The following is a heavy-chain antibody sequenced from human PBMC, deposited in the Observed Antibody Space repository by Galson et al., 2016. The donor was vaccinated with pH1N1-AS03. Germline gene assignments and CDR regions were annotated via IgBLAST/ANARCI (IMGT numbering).Heavy chain of an antibody. V-gene: IGHV3-23*01. Sequence: SLRLSCAASGFTFSSYAMSWVRQAPGKGLEWISSINNNGDDTNYPDSVRGRFTVSRDNSKNTLYLQMNSLSAEDTAVYYCARGYCSTMSCQWGFDFWGQGTRVTVSS. CDR2: INNNGDDT. D-gene: IGHD2-2*01. CDR3: ARGYCSTMSCQWGFDF. CDR1: GFTFSSYA. J-gene: IGHJ4*02.